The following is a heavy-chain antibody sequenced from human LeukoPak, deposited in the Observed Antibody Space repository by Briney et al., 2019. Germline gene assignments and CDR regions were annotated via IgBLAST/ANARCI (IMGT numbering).Heavy chain of an antibody. D-gene: IGHD2-2*01. Sequence: PSETLSLTCTVSGGSISSYYWSWIRQSPGKGLEWIGYIYYSGSTNYNPSLKSRVTISVDTSKNQFSLKLSSVTAADTAVYYCASYCSSTSCHGFQHWGQGTLVTVSS. CDR1: GGSISSYY. CDR3: ASYCSSTSCHGFQH. V-gene: IGHV4-59*01. J-gene: IGHJ1*01. CDR2: IYYSGST.